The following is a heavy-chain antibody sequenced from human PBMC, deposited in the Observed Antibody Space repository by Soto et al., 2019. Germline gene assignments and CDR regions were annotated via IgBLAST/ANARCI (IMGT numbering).Heavy chain of an antibody. CDR1: RFTFDDAW. CDR2: IKSKDDGETT. V-gene: IGHV3-15*07. CDR3: TDAHH. Sequence: DVQLVESGGGLVRPGGSLRLSCAASRFTFDDAWMQWVRQAPGKGLQWVGRIKSKDDGETTDYAAPVRGRFTISRDDSTDTLYLEMNSLKVEDTGVYYCTDAHHWGRGTLVTVSS. J-gene: IGHJ4*02.